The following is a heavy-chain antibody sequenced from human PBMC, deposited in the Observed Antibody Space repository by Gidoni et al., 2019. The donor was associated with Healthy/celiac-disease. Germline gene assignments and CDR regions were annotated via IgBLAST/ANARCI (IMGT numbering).Heavy chain of an antibody. J-gene: IGHJ3*02. CDR1: GFTFRSYA. D-gene: IGHD3-22*01. V-gene: IGHV3-23*01. Sequence: EVQLLESGGGLVQPGGSLRLSCAASGFTFRSYAMSWVRHAPGKGLELVSAISGSGGSTYYADSVKGRFTISRDNSKNTLYLQMNSLRAEDTAVYYCAKIRRITMIVVVINDAFDIWGQGTMVTVSS. CDR2: ISGSGGST. CDR3: AKIRRITMIVVVINDAFDI.